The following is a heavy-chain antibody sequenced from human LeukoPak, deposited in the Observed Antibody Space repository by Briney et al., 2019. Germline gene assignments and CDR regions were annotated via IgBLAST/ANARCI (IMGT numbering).Heavy chain of an antibody. CDR1: GYSFTSYW. CDR3: ARHRGYSNYSWYFDL. CDR2: IYPGDSDT. Sequence: GESLKISCKGSGYSFTSYWIGWVRQMPGKGLEWMGIIYPGDSDTRYSPSFQGQVTNSADKSISTAYLQWSSLKASDTAMYYCARHRGYSNYSWYFDLWGRGTLVTVSS. D-gene: IGHD4-4*01. V-gene: IGHV5-51*01. J-gene: IGHJ2*01.